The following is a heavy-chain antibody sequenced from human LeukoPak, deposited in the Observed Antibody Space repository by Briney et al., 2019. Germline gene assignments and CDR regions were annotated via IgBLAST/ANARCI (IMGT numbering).Heavy chain of an antibody. V-gene: IGHV3-21*01. CDR2: ISRSGGSI. CDR3: ARSLKVSAALDVFDI. D-gene: IGHD2-2*01. Sequence: GGSLRLSCAASEFTFSSHSMNWVRQAPGKGLEWVSSISRSGGSIYYADSLKGRFTISRDNAKNSLYLQMNSLRAEDTAVYFCARSLKVSAALDVFDIWGQGTMVTISS. J-gene: IGHJ3*02. CDR1: EFTFSSHS.